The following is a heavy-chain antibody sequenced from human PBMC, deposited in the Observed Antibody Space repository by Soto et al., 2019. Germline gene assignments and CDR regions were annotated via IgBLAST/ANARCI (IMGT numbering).Heavy chain of an antibody. J-gene: IGHJ3*02. V-gene: IGHV3-48*01. D-gene: IGHD3-16*02. Sequence: PGGSLRLSCAASGFTFSSYSMNWVRQAPGKGLEWVSYISSSSSTIYYADSVKGRFTISRDNAKNSLYLQMNSLRSEDTAVYYFARTSYDYIWGSYRLDAFDIWGQGTMVTVSS. CDR3: ARTSYDYIWGSYRLDAFDI. CDR1: GFTFSSYS. CDR2: ISSSSSTI.